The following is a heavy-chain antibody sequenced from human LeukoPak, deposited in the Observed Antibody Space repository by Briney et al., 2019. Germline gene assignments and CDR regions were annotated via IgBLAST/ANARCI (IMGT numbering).Heavy chain of an antibody. CDR2: ISGSGGTT. V-gene: IGHV3-23*01. D-gene: IGHD5-24*01. Sequence: PGGSLRLSCAASGFTFSSYAMSWVRQAPEKGLEWVSAISGSGGTTYYADSVKGRFTISRDNSKNTLYVQMNSLRAEDTAVYYCAKRDGYNGDAFDIWGQGTMVTVSS. J-gene: IGHJ3*02. CDR1: GFTFSSYA. CDR3: AKRDGYNGDAFDI.